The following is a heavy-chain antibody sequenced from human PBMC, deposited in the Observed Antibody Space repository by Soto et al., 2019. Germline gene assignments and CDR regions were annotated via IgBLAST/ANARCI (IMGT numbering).Heavy chain of an antibody. Sequence: PSETLSLTCTVSGGSINNYYWNWIRQPPGKGLEWIGYIYYSGNTHYNPALRSRVSISLDTSKNQFSLKLNSVSAADTAVYYCARESPAAGHFDSWGQGTLVTVSS. CDR2: IYYSGNT. CDR1: GGSINNYY. V-gene: IGHV4-59*01. D-gene: IGHD6-13*01. J-gene: IGHJ4*02. CDR3: ARESPAAGHFDS.